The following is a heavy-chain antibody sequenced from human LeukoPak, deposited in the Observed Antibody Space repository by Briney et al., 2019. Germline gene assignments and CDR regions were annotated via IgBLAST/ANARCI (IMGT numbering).Heavy chain of an antibody. Sequence: SETLSLTCTVSGDSISRHYWSWLRQPPGKGLEWVGFIAYSGSTNYKPSLKSRVTISVDTSKNQFSLKLSSVTAADTAVYYCARDGAVRSYFYMDVWGKGTTVTVSS. CDR3: ARDGAVRSYFYMDV. CDR2: IAYSGST. V-gene: IGHV4-59*11. D-gene: IGHD3-16*01. J-gene: IGHJ6*03. CDR1: GDSISRHY.